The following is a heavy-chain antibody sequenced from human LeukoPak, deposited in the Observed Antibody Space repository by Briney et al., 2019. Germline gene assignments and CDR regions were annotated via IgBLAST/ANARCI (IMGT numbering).Heavy chain of an antibody. V-gene: IGHV3-7*01. D-gene: IGHD3-10*01. J-gene: IGHJ4*02. Sequence: PGGSLRLSCGDSGFTFSTSWMTWVRQAPGKGLEWVANINLDGSVKNYVNSVKGRFTISRDNARNSLYLQMNSLRVEDTAVYYCARVGDYGSGTAYFDYWGQGTLVTVSS. CDR1: GFTFSTSW. CDR2: INLDGSVK. CDR3: ARVGDYGSGTAYFDY.